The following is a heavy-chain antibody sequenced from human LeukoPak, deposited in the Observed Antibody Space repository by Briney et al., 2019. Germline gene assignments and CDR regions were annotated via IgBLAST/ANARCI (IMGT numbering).Heavy chain of an antibody. CDR2: INPSGGST. D-gene: IGHD6-13*01. CDR1: GYTFTSYY. V-gene: IGHV1-46*01. Sequence: ASVKVSCKASGYTFTSYYMHWVRQAPGQGLEWMGIINPSGGSTSYAQKFQGRVTMTRDASISTAYMELSRLRSDDTAVYYCAREVGGYSFDYWGQGTLVTVSS. J-gene: IGHJ4*02. CDR3: AREVGGYSFDY.